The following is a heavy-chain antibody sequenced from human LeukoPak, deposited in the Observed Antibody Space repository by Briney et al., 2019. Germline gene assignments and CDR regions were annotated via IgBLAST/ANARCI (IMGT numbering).Heavy chain of an antibody. CDR2: IYYSGST. D-gene: IGHD1-7*01. V-gene: IGHV4-61*01. J-gene: IGHJ3*02. Sequence: SETLSLTCTVSGGSISSSSYYWGWIRQPPGKGLEWIGYIYYSGSTNYNPSLKSRVTISVDTSKNQFSLKLSSVTAADTAVYYCARDPNYVGAFDIWGQGTMVTVSS. CDR1: GGSISSSSYY. CDR3: ARDPNYVGAFDI.